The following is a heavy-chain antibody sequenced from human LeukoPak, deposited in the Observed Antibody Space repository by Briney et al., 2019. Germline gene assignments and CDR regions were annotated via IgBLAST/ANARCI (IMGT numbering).Heavy chain of an antibody. Sequence: SQTLSLTCTVSGGSISSGSYYWSWIRQPAGKGLEWIVRIYTSGSTNYNPSLKSRVTISVDTSKNQFSLKLSSVTAADTAVYYCERTSRATDGGSGSEFDYWGQGTLVTVSS. D-gene: IGHD3-10*01. CDR3: ERTSRATDGGSGSEFDY. V-gene: IGHV4-61*02. J-gene: IGHJ4*02. CDR1: GGSISSGSYY. CDR2: IYTSGST.